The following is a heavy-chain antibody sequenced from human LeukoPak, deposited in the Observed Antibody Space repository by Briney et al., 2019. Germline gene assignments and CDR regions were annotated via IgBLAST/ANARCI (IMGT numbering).Heavy chain of an antibody. Sequence: GESLRISCKGSGYSFTSYWISWVRQMPGKGLEWMGGIDPSDSYTNYSPSFQGHVTISADKSISTAYLQWSSLKASDTAMYYCARTYSSSWYWFDPWGQGTLVTVSS. D-gene: IGHD6-13*01. CDR2: IDPSDSYT. V-gene: IGHV5-10-1*01. CDR1: GYSFTSYW. J-gene: IGHJ5*02. CDR3: ARTYSSSWYWFDP.